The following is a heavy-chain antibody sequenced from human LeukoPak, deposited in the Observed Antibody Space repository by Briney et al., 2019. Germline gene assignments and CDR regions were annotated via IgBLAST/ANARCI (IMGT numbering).Heavy chain of an antibody. CDR1: GGSFSGYY. J-gene: IGHJ4*02. V-gene: IGHV4-59*01. CDR2: IHYSGSA. D-gene: IGHD4-23*01. Sequence: KSSETLSLTCAVYGGSFSGYYWSWIRQPPGRGLEWIAYIHYSGSAAYNPSLKSRVTISRDMSTNQFSLKMTSVTAADTAVYFCARDMGAPDYGSYSVDYWGQGTLVTVSS. CDR3: ARDMGAPDYGSYSVDY.